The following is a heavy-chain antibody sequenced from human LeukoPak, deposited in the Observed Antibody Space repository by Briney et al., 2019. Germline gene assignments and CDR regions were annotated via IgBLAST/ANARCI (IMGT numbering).Heavy chain of an antibody. CDR3: ARDPGYNWNDAGISDYFDY. D-gene: IGHD1-20*01. J-gene: IGHJ4*02. Sequence: PGGSLRLSCAASGFTFSSSAMNWVRQAPGKGLEWVSYISSSSSTIYYADSVKGRFTISRDNAKNSLYLQMNSLRAEDTAVYYCARDPGYNWNDAGISDYFDYWGQGTLVTVSS. CDR1: GFTFSSSA. CDR2: ISSSSSTI. V-gene: IGHV3-48*01.